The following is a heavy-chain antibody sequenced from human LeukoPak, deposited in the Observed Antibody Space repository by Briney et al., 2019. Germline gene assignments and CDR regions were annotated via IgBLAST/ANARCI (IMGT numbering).Heavy chain of an antibody. CDR2: IIPIFGTA. D-gene: IGHD2-15*01. V-gene: IGHV1-69*13. Sequence: GASVKVSCKAFGGTFSSYAISWVRQAPGQGLEWMGGIIPIFGTANYAQKFQGRVTITADESTSTAYMELSSLRSEDTAVYYCARGECSGGSCYPPNYYYYYMDVWGKGTTVTVSS. CDR3: ARGECSGGSCYPPNYYYYYMDV. J-gene: IGHJ6*03. CDR1: GGTFSSYA.